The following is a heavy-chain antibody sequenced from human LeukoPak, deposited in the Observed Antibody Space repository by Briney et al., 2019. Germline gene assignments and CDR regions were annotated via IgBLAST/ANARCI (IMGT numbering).Heavy chain of an antibody. Sequence: SETLSLTCTVSGYSISSGYYWGWIRQPPGKGLEWIGSIYHSGSTYYNPSLKSRVTISVDTSKNQFSLKLSSVTAADTAVYYCAKGAKNGAHFDGFDYWGQGTLVTVSS. CDR2: IYHSGST. CDR3: AKGAKNGAHFDGFDY. CDR1: GYSISSGYY. J-gene: IGHJ4*02. D-gene: IGHD3-9*01. V-gene: IGHV4-38-2*02.